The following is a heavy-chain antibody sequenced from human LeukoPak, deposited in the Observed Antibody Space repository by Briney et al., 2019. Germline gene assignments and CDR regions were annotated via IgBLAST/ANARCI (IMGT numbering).Heavy chain of an antibody. Sequence: SDTLSLTCIVSGVSMNNYYWSWIRQTPGKGLEWIAYSHNNGESRYNPSLKSRITISVYTSKSEFPLKLSSVTAADTAIYYCVRQPGSTAAFDTWGQGTMVTVS. CDR3: VRQPGSTAAFDT. CDR1: GVSMNNYY. V-gene: IGHV4-59*08. J-gene: IGHJ3*02. D-gene: IGHD5-18*01. CDR2: SHNNGES.